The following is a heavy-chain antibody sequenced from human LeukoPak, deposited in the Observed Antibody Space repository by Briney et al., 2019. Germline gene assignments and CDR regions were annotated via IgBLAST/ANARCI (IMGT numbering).Heavy chain of an antibody. CDR1: GFTFSSYG. D-gene: IGHD3-3*01. V-gene: IGHV3-33*01. CDR2: IYYDGSRR. Sequence: GWSLRLSCAASGFTFSSYGMHWVRQAPGKGLGWVAVIYYDGSRRLYADSVKGRFTISRDDSKNTLFLEMNSLSAEDTAVYYCAREESAYYREFWGQGTLLTVSS. CDR3: AREESAYYREF. J-gene: IGHJ4*02.